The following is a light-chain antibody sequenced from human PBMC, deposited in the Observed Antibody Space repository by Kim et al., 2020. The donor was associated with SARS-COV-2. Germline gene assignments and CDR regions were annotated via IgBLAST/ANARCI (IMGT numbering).Light chain of an antibody. CDR1: SSDVGGYNY. CDR3: ISYSSSNTNTLG. CDR2: DVF. V-gene: IGLV2-14*01. J-gene: IGLJ1*01. Sequence: QSALTQPASVSASPGQSITISCTGSSSDVGGYNYVSWYRQYAGKAPRLIIYDVFERPSGISNRFSGSKSGNTASLTISGLQAEDEADYYCISYSSSNTNTLGFGSGTKVTVL.